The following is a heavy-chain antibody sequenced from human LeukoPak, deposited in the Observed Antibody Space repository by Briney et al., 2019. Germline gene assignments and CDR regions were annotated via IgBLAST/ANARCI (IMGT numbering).Heavy chain of an antibody. CDR2: IIPIFVTA. CDR3: AIGDYGSVIRYFDY. Sequence: ASVKVSCKASGGTFSSYAISWVRQAPGQGLEWMGGIIPIFVTANYAQKFQGRVTITTDESTSTAYMELSSLRSEDTAVYYCAIGDYGSVIRYFDYWGQGTLVTVSS. D-gene: IGHD4-17*01. J-gene: IGHJ4*02. V-gene: IGHV1-69*05. CDR1: GGTFSSYA.